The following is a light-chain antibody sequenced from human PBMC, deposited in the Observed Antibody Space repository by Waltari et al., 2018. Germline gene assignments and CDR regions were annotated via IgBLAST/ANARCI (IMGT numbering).Light chain of an antibody. CDR1: QRVNSNY. CDR3: QYYGSSAS. Sequence: DIVLTQSPGTLSLSPGERGTLSCRASQRVNSNYLAWYQHKPGQAPRPLIYGASSRATGIPDRFSGSGSRTDFTLTISRLEPEDFAVYYCQYYGSSASFGPGTKVDI. J-gene: IGKJ3*01. CDR2: GAS. V-gene: IGKV3-20*01.